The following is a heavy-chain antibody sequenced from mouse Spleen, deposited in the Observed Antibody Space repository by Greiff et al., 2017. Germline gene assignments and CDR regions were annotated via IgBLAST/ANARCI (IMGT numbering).Heavy chain of an antibody. CDR1: GYSFTSYY. CDR2: IYPGSGNT. CDR3: ARFGSYYLDY. Sequence: QVQLQQPGPELVKPGASVKISCKASGYSFTSYYIHWVKQRPGQGLEWIGWIYPGSGNTKYNEKFKGKATLTADTSSSTAYMQLSSLTSEDSAVYYCARFGSYYLDYWGQGTTLTVSS. V-gene: IGHV1-66*01. D-gene: IGHD4-1*01. J-gene: IGHJ2*01.